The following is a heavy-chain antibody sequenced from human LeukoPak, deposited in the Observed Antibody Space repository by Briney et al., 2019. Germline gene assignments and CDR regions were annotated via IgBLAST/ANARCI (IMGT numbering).Heavy chain of an antibody. Sequence: GGSLRLSCAASGFTFSSYAMHWVRQAPGKGLEWVAVISYDGSNKYYADSVKGRFTISRDNSKNTLYLQMNSLRAEDTAVYYCAREGELSPFDYWGQGTLVTVSS. V-gene: IGHV3-30-3*01. D-gene: IGHD1-1*01. CDR2: ISYDGSNK. J-gene: IGHJ4*02. CDR1: GFTFSSYA. CDR3: AREGELSPFDY.